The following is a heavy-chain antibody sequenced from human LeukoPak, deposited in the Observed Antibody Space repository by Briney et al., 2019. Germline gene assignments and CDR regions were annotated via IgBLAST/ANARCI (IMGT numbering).Heavy chain of an antibody. J-gene: IGHJ6*03. D-gene: IGHD3-3*01. Sequence: ASVKVSCKASGYTFTSYDINWVRQATGQGLEWMGWMNPNSGNTGYAQKFQGRVTMTRNTSISTAYMELSSLRSEDTAVYYCARDVGAYDSWSGYSRGYYYYMEVWGKGTTVTVYS. CDR2: MNPNSGNT. V-gene: IGHV1-8*01. CDR3: ARDVGAYDSWSGYSRGYYYYMEV. CDR1: GYTFTSYD.